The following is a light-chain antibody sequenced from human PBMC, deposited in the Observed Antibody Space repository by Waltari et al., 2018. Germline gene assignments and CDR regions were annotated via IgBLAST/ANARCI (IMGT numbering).Light chain of an antibody. CDR3: QQHDRPPLT. J-gene: IGKJ4*01. V-gene: IGKV1-33*01. CDR2: DAS. Sequence: DIQMTQSPSSLSASVGDRVTITCQASQVISNFLNWYQQKPGKAPNLLIYDASILQTGVPSRFRGRGSGSDFTLTISSLEPEDFATYYCQQHDRPPLTFGGGTK. CDR1: QVISNF.